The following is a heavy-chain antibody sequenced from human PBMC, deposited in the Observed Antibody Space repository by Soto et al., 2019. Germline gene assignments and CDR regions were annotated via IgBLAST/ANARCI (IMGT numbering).Heavy chain of an antibody. J-gene: IGHJ6*02. CDR1: GFTFSSYA. CDR3: ASLWVGYYYYGMDV. D-gene: IGHD3-16*01. CDR2: ISYDGSNK. Sequence: QVQLVESGGGVVQPGRSLRLSCAASGFTFSSYAMHWVRQAPGKGLEWVAVISYDGSNKYYADSVKGRFTISRDNSKNTLYLQMNSLRAEDTAVYYCASLWVGYYYYGMDVWGQGTTVTVSS. V-gene: IGHV3-30-3*01.